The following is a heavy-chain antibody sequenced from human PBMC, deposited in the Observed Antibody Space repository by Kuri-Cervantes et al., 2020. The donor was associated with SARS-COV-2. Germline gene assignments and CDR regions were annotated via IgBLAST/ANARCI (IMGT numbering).Heavy chain of an antibody. D-gene: IGHD4-23*01. J-gene: IGHJ2*01. CDR1: GDSVSSNSAA. V-gene: IGHV6-1*01. CDR3: ARGGWTTVVTPLYKSNWYFDL. Sequence: SQTLSLTCAISGDSVSSNSAAWNWIRQSPSRGLEWLGRTYYRSKWYNDYAVSVKSRITINQDTSKNQFSLQLNSVTPEDTAVYYCARGGWTTVVTPLYKSNWYFDLWGRGTLVTVSS. CDR2: TYYRSKWYN.